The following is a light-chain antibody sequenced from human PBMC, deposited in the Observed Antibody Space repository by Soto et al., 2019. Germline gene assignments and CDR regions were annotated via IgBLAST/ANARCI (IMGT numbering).Light chain of an antibody. V-gene: IGKV1-33*01. CDR2: DVS. J-gene: IGKJ5*01. CDR1: QDITNY. CDR3: QQYDNRPLT. Sequence: DIHMTQSRSSLSASVGDRVTITCQASQDITNYLNWYQQKPGKAPKLLIYDVSKLEAGVPSRFSGSGSGTDFTFTISSLQPEDIATYYCQQYDNRPLTFGGGTRLEIK.